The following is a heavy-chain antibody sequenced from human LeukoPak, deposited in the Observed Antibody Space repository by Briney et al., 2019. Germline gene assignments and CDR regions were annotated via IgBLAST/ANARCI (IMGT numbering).Heavy chain of an antibody. CDR2: INPNSGGT. V-gene: IGHV1-2*02. CDR1: GYTFTGYY. CDR3: ARGQHSSSFLYYYYYYMDV. J-gene: IGHJ6*03. Sequence: ASVKVSCKASGYTFTGYYMHWVRQAPGQGLEWMGWINPNSGGTNYAQKFQGRVTMTRDTSISTAYMELSRLRSDDTAVYYCARGQHSSSFLYYYYYYMDVWGKGTTVTVSS. D-gene: IGHD6-6*01.